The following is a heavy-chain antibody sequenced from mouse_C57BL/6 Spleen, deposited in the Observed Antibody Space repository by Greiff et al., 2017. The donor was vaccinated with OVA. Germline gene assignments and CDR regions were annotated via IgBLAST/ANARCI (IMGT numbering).Heavy chain of an antibody. CDR3: ARKGILTNWYFDV. CDR1: GYTFTSYW. CDR2: IDPSDSYT. J-gene: IGHJ1*03. Sequence: QVQLQQPGAELVMPGASVKLSCKASGYTFTSYWMHWVKQRPGQGLEWIGEIDPSDSYTNYNQKFKGKSTLTVDKSSSTAYMQLSSLTSEDSAVYYCARKGILTNWYFDVWGTGTTVTVSS. D-gene: IGHD2-12*01. V-gene: IGHV1-69*01.